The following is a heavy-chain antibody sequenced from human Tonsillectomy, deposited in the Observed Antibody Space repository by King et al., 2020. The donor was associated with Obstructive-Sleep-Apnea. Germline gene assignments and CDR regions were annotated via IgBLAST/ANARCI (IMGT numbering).Heavy chain of an antibody. CDR2: IYWDADK. V-gene: IGHV2-5*02. J-gene: IGHJ4*02. D-gene: IGHD3-22*01. CDR1: GFSLSTTAVA. CDR3: ARYLVHYYDSRFDY. Sequence: QITLKESGPTLVKPTQTLTLTCTFSGFSLSTTAVAVGWIRQPPGKALEWLALIYWDADKRYSPSLKSRLTITKDTSKNQVVLTLSNMDPVDTATYLCARYLVHYYDSRFDYWGQGIQVTVSS.